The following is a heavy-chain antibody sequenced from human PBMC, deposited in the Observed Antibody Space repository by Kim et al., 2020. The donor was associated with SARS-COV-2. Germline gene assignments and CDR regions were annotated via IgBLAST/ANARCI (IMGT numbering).Heavy chain of an antibody. J-gene: IGHJ6*03. V-gene: IGHV3-21*01. CDR2: ISSSSSYI. CDR3: ASGHKDDNSSSLYARVYYYYYYYMDV. D-gene: IGHD6-13*01. Sequence: GGSLRLSCAASGFTFSSYSMNWVRQAPGKGLEWVSAISSSSSYIYYADSVKGRFTISRDNAKNTLYLQMNSLRAEDTAVYYCASGHKDDNSSSLYARVYYYYYYYMDVWGKGTTVTVSS. CDR1: GFTFSSYS.